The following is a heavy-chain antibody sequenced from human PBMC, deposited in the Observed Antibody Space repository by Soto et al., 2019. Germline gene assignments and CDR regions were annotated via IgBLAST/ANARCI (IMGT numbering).Heavy chain of an antibody. J-gene: IGHJ6*02. CDR1: GFTISSYA. V-gene: IGHV3-30-3*01. D-gene: IGHD6-13*01. CDR3: ARGSSSSWPYYYYGMDV. Sequence: QVQLVESGGGVVQPGRSLRLSCAASGFTISSYAMHWVRQAPGKGLEWVAVISYDGSDKYYADSVNGRFTISRDNSKITLYLQMNSLRVDATAVYYCARGSSSSWPYYYYGMDVWGQGTTVTVSS. CDR2: ISYDGSDK.